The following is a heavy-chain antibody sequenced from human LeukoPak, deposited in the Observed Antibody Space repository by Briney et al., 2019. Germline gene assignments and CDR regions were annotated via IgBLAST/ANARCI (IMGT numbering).Heavy chain of an antibody. V-gene: IGHV3-23*01. CDR1: GFTFSGYA. CDR2: ISGSGGST. CDR3: AKEGGSSWGYYSYYMDV. D-gene: IGHD6-13*01. J-gene: IGHJ6*03. Sequence: GGSLRLSCAASGFTFSGYAMSWVRQAPGKGLEWVSAISGSGGSTYYAYSVKGVFTISRDNSKNTLYLQMNSLRGEDTAVYYCAKEGGSSWGYYSYYMDVWGKGTTVTVSS.